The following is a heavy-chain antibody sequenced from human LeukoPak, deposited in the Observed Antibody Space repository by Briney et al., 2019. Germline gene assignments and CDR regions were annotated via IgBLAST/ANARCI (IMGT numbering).Heavy chain of an antibody. J-gene: IGHJ4*02. CDR2: IKQDGSEK. V-gene: IGHV3-7*01. CDR1: GFTFSSYW. D-gene: IGHD6-19*01. CDR3: ARVVVGWLVQEGYYFDY. Sequence: GGSLRLSCAASGFTFSSYWMSWVRQAPGKGPEWVANIKQDGSEKYYVESVKSRFTISRDNVKDSLYLQMNSLRAEDTAVYYCARVVVGWLVQEGYYFDYWGQGTLGTVSS.